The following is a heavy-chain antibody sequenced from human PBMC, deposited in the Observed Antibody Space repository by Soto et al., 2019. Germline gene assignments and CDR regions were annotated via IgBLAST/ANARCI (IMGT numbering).Heavy chain of an antibody. J-gene: IGHJ6*02. CDR2: ISAYNGNT. D-gene: IGHD7-27*01. V-gene: IGHV1-18*01. CDR1: GYTFTSYG. CDR3: AREAVPPLGLEYYYYYGMDV. Sequence: ASVKVSCKASGYTFTSYGISWVRQAPGQGLEWMGWISAYNGNTNYAQKLQGRVTMTTDTSTSTAYMELRSLRSDDTAVYYCAREAVPPLGLEYYYYYGMDVWGQGSTVTVSS.